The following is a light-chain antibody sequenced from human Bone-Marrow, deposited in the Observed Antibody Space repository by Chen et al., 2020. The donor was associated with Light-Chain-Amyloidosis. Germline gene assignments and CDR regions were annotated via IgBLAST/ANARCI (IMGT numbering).Light chain of an antibody. CDR3: QVWDRSSDRPV. V-gene: IGLV3-21*02. J-gene: IGLJ3*02. CDR1: NIGSTS. Sequence: SYVLTQPSSVSVAPGQTATIACGGNNIGSTSVHWYQQTPGQAPLLVGDDDSDRPSGIPERLSGSNSGNTATLTISRVEAGDEADYYCQVWDRSSDRPVFGGGTKLNVL. CDR2: DDS.